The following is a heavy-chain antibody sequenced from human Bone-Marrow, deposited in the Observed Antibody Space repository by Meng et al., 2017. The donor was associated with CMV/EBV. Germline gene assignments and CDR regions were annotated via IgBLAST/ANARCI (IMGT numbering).Heavy chain of an antibody. D-gene: IGHD3-3*01. CDR2: GYYSGNT. CDR3: ARDTPYVLRFSWPPEDV. CDR1: GGSISSTNYY. V-gene: IGHV4-39*07. Sequence: GSLRLSCTVSGGSISSTNYYWGWIRQPPGKGLEWVGSGYYSGNTYYNPSLKGRVTISVDTSKNQFSLELRSVTAEDTAVYYCARDTPYVLRFSWPPEDVWGQGTTVTVSS. J-gene: IGHJ6*01.